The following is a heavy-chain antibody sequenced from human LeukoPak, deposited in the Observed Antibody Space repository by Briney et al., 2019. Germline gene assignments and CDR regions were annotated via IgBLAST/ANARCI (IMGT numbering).Heavy chain of an antibody. Sequence: PSETLSLTCTVSGYSISSGYYWGWIRQPPGKGLEWIGSIYHSGSTYYNPSLKSRVTISVDTSENQFSLKLSSVTAADTAVYYCARGRHYWGQGTLVTVSS. J-gene: IGHJ4*02. V-gene: IGHV4-38-2*02. CDR3: ARGRHY. CDR2: IYHSGST. CDR1: GYSISSGYY.